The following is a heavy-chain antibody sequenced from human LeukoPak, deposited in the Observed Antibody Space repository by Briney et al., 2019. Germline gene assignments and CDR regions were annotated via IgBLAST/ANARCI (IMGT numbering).Heavy chain of an antibody. Sequence: GGSLRLSCAASGFTFSSYWMSWVRQAPGKGLEWVSSISISSSYIYYADSVKGRFTISRDNAKNSLYLQMNSLRAEDTAVYYCARGPQKNGHSSGYPGYFDYWGQGTLVTVSS. CDR3: ARGPQKNGHSSGYPGYFDY. D-gene: IGHD3-22*01. CDR1: GFTFSSYW. V-gene: IGHV3-21*01. CDR2: ISISSSYI. J-gene: IGHJ4*02.